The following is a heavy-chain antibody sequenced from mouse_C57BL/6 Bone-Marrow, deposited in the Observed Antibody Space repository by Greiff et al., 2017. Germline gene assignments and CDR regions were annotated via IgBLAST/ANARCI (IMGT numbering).Heavy chain of an antibody. CDR2: ISSGGDYI. J-gene: IGHJ1*03. Sequence: EVHLVESGEGLVKPGGSLKLSCAASGFTFSSYAMSWVRQTPEKRLEWVAYISSGGDYIYYADTVKGRFTISRDNARNTLYLQMSSLKSEDTAMYYCTRDRNYGSTNWYFDVWGTGTTVTVSS. CDR3: TRDRNYGSTNWYFDV. V-gene: IGHV5-9-1*02. D-gene: IGHD1-1*01. CDR1: GFTFSSYA.